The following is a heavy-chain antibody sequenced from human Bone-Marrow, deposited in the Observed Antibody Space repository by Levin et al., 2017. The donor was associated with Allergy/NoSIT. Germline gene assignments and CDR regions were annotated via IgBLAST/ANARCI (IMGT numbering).Heavy chain of an antibody. J-gene: IGHJ4*02. Sequence: PGGSLRLSCAASGFIFSSHWMAWVRQAPGRGPEWVANIKHDERERYYADSVKGRFTISRDNAKNLLYLQMSSLRAEDTAVYYCARDVRGGHFDYWGQGTLVTVSS. CDR1: GFIFSSHW. CDR2: IKHDERER. D-gene: IGHD2-15*01. V-gene: IGHV3-7*04. CDR3: ARDVRGGHFDY.